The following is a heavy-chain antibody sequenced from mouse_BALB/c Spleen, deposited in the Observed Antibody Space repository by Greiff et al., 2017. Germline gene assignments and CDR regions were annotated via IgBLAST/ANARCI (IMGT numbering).Heavy chain of an antibody. CDR2: INPYNDGT. Sequence: EVKVVESGPELVKPGASVKMSCKASGYTFTSYVMHWVKQKPGQGLEWIGYINPYNDGTKYNEKFKGKATLTSDKSSSTAYMELSSLTSEDSAVYYCAGVRFAYWGQGTLVTVSA. CDR3: AGVRFAY. D-gene: IGHD2-14*01. CDR1: GYTFTSYV. J-gene: IGHJ3*01. V-gene: IGHV1-14*01.